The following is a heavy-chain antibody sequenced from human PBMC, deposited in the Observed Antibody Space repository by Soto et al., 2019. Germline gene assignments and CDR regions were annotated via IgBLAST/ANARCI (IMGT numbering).Heavy chain of an antibody. V-gene: IGHV3-23*01. J-gene: IGHJ6*02. Sequence: GGSLRLSCAASGFSFSDYAMRWVRQAPGKGPEWVSTISENLYNIYYAESVKGRFTISRDNSKNTLYLQMNSLRAEDTAVYYCAKASPWDIVVVPAAIDYYYGMDVWGQGTTVTVSS. D-gene: IGHD2-2*01. CDR1: GFSFSDYA. CDR3: AKASPWDIVVVPAAIDYYYGMDV. CDR2: ISENLYNI.